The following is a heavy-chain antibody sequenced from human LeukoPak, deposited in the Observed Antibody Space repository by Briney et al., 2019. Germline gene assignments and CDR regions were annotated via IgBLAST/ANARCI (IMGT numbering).Heavy chain of an antibody. CDR3: AKGVIQWLVRSYFDY. V-gene: IGHV3-30*18. J-gene: IGHJ4*02. D-gene: IGHD6-19*01. Sequence: GGSLRLSCAASGFTFSSYGMHWVRQAPGKGLEWVAVISYDGSNKYYADSVKGRSTISRDNSKNTLYLQMNSLRAEDTAVYYCAKGVIQWLVRSYFDYWGQGTLVTVSS. CDR2: ISYDGSNK. CDR1: GFTFSSYG.